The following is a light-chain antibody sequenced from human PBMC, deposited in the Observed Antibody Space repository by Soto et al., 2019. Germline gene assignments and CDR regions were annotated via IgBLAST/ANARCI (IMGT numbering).Light chain of an antibody. Sequence: DIQMTRSPSSLSASIGDRVTITCRASQSISRHLSWYQQKPGKAPKLLIYAAFSLQSGVPSRFSGSGSGTDFTLTISSLQPEDFATYYCQQSYITPPTFGQGSRVEIK. V-gene: IGKV1-39*01. CDR1: QSISRH. J-gene: IGKJ1*01. CDR2: AAF. CDR3: QQSYITPPT.